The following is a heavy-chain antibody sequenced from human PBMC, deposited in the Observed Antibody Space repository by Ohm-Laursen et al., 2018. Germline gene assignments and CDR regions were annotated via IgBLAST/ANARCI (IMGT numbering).Heavy chain of an antibody. V-gene: IGHV3-23*01. D-gene: IGHD4-17*01. Sequence: GSLRLSCTASGFTFSSYAMSWVRQAPGKGLEWVSAISGSGGSTYYADSVKGRFTISRDNSKNTLYLQMNSLRAEDTALYYCAKDPAHDFGDSEGFDYWGQGTLVTVSS. CDR1: GFTFSSYA. CDR3: AKDPAHDFGDSEGFDY. J-gene: IGHJ4*02. CDR2: ISGSGGST.